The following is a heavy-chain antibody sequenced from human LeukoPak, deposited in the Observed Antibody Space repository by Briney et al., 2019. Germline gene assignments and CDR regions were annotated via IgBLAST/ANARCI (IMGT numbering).Heavy chain of an antibody. CDR3: ARDRVGSSDY. Sequence: GGSLRLSCAASGFTFSNYGMHWVRQAPGKGLEWVSSISSSSSYIYYADSVKGRFTISRDNAKNSLYLQMSSLRAEDTAVYYCARDRVGSSDYWGQGTLVTVSS. J-gene: IGHJ4*02. D-gene: IGHD1-26*01. CDR1: GFTFSNYG. CDR2: ISSSSSYI. V-gene: IGHV3-21*01.